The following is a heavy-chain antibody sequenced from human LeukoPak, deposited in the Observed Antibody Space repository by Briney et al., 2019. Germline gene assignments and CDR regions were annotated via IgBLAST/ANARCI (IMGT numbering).Heavy chain of an antibody. D-gene: IGHD5-18*01. CDR1: GFTFDDYA. CDR2: ISWNSGSI. CDR3: AKDISYGYGQLSVYYFDY. V-gene: IGHV3-9*01. J-gene: IGHJ4*02. Sequence: PGRSLRLSCAASGFTFDDYAMHWVRQAPGKGLEWVSGISWNSGSIGYADSVKGRFTISRDNAKNSLYLQMNSLRAEDTALYYSAKDISYGYGQLSVYYFDYWGQGTLVTVSS.